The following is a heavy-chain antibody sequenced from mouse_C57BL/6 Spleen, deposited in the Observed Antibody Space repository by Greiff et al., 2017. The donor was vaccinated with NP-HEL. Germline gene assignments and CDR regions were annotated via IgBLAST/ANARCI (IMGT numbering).Heavy chain of an antibody. V-gene: IGHV1-54*01. CDR1: GYAFTNYL. CDR2: INPGSGGT. CDR3: ARQGYYGNYGAMDY. J-gene: IGHJ4*01. Sequence: VQLQQSGAELVRPGTSVKVSCKASGYAFTNYLIEWVKQRPGQGLEWIGVINPGSGGTNYNEKFKGKATLTADKSSSTAYMQLSSLTSEDSAVYFCARQGYYGNYGAMDYWGQGTSVTVSS. D-gene: IGHD2-1*01.